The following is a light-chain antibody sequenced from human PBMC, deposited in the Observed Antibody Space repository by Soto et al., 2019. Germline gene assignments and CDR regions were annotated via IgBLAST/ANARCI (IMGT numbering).Light chain of an antibody. J-gene: IGKJ3*01. Sequence: DIQVTQSPSYLSASVGDRVTVSCRASQTIGRYLNWYQRKPGEAPKLLIYAASTLQGGVPSRFSGSGSGTDFTLTINTLQPEDFATYFCQQSEVAPFTFGPGTKLDIK. CDR3: QQSEVAPFT. V-gene: IGKV1-39*01. CDR1: QTIGRY. CDR2: AAS.